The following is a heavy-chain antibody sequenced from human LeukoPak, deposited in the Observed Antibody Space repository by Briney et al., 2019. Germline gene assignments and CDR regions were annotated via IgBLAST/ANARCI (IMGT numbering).Heavy chain of an antibody. D-gene: IGHD3-10*01. CDR3: ARHYYGSPLDY. Sequence: SETLSLTCAVSGYSISSGYYWGWIRQPPGKGLEWIGSIYHSGSTYYNPSLKSRATISVDTSKNQFSLKLSSVTAADTAVYYCARHYYGSPLDYWGQGTLVTVSS. J-gene: IGHJ4*02. CDR2: IYHSGST. CDR1: GYSISSGYY. V-gene: IGHV4-38-2*01.